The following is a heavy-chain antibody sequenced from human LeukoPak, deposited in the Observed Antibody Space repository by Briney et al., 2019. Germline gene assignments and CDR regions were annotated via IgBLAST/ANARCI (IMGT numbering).Heavy chain of an antibody. Sequence: SETMSLTCTVSGGSISSGNYYWSWVRQPAGKGLQWIGRLHTSGSTNYNPSLGSRVTISVDTSEIQFSLKLTTKTAADTAVYYCARDRGGIVGDTNAFDIWGQGTMVTVSS. CDR2: LHTSGST. D-gene: IGHD1-26*01. CDR1: GGSISSGNYY. V-gene: IGHV4-61*02. J-gene: IGHJ3*02. CDR3: ARDRGGIVGDTNAFDI.